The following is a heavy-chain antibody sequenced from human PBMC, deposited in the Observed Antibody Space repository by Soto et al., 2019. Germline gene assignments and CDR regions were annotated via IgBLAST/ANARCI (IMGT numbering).Heavy chain of an antibody. CDR3: ARLSGFFTSSPFDP. CDR2: ISHSGDT. V-gene: IGHV4-4*02. Sequence: QVQLQESGPGLVKPSGTLSLTCGVSGDSISSINWWSWVRQSPGKGLEWIGEISHSGDTNYNPSLQCRVILSLDKSRNQVSLKLTSVTAADTDVYFCARLSGFFTSSPFDPWGQGTLVTVSS. CDR1: GDSISSINW. J-gene: IGHJ5*02. D-gene: IGHD2-8*01.